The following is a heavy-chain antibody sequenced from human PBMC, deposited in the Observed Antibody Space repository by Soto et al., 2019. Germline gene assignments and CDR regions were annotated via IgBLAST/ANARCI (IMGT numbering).Heavy chain of an antibody. CDR3: ARDHEYSSSWPGGKYYYGMDV. CDR1: GYTFTSYG. Sequence: ASVKVSCKASGYTFTSYGISWVRQAPGQGLEWMGWISAYNGNTNYAQKLQGRVTMTTDTSTSTAYMELRSLRSDDTAVYYCARDHEYSSSWPGGKYYYGMDVWGQGTTVTVSS. CDR2: ISAYNGNT. D-gene: IGHD6-13*01. J-gene: IGHJ6*02. V-gene: IGHV1-18*01.